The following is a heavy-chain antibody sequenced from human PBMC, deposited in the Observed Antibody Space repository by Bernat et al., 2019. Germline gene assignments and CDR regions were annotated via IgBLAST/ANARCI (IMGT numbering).Heavy chain of an antibody. J-gene: IGHJ4*02. CDR2: IYYSGST. CDR1: GGSISSSSYY. D-gene: IGHD6-19*01. CDR3: ARHREQWLVRPLSFDY. V-gene: IGHV4-39*01. Sequence: QLQLQESGPGLVKPSETLSLTCTVSGGSISSSSYYWGWIRQPPGKGLEWIGRIYYSGSTYYNPSLKSRVTISVDTSKNQFSLKLSSVTAADTAVYYCARHREQWLVRPLSFDYWGQGTLVTVSS.